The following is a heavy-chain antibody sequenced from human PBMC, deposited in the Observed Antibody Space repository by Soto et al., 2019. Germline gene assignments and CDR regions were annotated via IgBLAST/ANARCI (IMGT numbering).Heavy chain of an antibody. CDR1: GASISSSY. CDR3: ARGGNRYSNVASGVGGFDY. J-gene: IGHJ4*02. Sequence: TSETLSLTCTVSGASISSSYWIWIRQSPERGLEWIAYVYHTGATNYNPSLKSRVTISLDTSKGQFSLNLTSLTTADTAVYFCARGGNRYSNVASGVGGFDYWGQGSLVTVSS. CDR2: VYHTGAT. D-gene: IGHD5-12*01. V-gene: IGHV4-59*01.